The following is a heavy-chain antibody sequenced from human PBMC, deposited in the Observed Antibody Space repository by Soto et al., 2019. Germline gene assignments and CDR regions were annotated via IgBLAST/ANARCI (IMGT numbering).Heavy chain of an antibody. CDR2: IKSKALGGKT. CDR3: TTVSYSTMIEVRFDY. Sequence: EVQLVDSGGDLVKPGGSLRLSCAGSGFVFSNAWINWVRQAPGKGLEWVGRIKSKALGGKTDFAAPVRGRFAITRDDSRNMPYMQINSLNTEDTAVYYCTTVSYSTMIEVRFDYWGHGSPVTVSS. J-gene: IGHJ4*01. V-gene: IGHV3-15*07. D-gene: IGHD3-22*01. CDR1: GFVFSNAW.